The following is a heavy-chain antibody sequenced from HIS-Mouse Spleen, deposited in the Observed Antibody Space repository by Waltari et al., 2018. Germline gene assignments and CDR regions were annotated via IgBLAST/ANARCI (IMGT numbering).Heavy chain of an antibody. J-gene: IGHJ3*02. CDR1: GVPFSGYW. D-gene: IGHD1-1*01. CDR3: ARDLELDAFDI. Sequence: EVQLVESGGGVVQPGGSLRLSCAASGVPFSGYWMHWVRQAPGKGLVWVSRINSDGSSTSYADSVKGRFTISRDNAKNTLYLQMNSLRAEDTAVYYCARDLELDAFDIWGQGTMVTVSS. V-gene: IGHV3-74*01. CDR2: INSDGSST.